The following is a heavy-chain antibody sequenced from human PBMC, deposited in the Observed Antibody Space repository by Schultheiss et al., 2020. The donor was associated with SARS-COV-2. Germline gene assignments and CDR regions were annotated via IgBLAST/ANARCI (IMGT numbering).Heavy chain of an antibody. J-gene: IGHJ6*03. Sequence: GGSLRLSCAASGFTFSSYAMHWVRQAPGKGLEWVAVISYDGSNKYYADSVKGRFTISRDNSKNTLYLQMNSLRAEDTAVYYCARDLGWNYGYYYYYYMDVWGKGTTVTVSS. V-gene: IGHV3-30*04. CDR1: GFTFSSYA. CDR2: ISYDGSNK. CDR3: ARDLGWNYGYYYYYYMDV. D-gene: IGHD1-7*01.